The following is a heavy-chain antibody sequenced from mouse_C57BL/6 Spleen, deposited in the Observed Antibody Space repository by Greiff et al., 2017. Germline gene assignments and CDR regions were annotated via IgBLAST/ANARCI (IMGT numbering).Heavy chain of an antibody. J-gene: IGHJ4*01. V-gene: IGHV5-17*01. CDR2: ISSGSSTI. CDR3: ERPFYYYGSSYDAMDY. D-gene: IGHD1-1*01. CDR1: GFTFSDYG. Sequence: EVMLVESGGGLVKPGGSLKLSCAASGFTFSDYGMHWVRQAPEKGLEWVAYISSGSSTIYYADTVKGRFTISRDNAKNTLFLQMTSLRSEDTAMYYCERPFYYYGSSYDAMDYWGQGTSVTVSS.